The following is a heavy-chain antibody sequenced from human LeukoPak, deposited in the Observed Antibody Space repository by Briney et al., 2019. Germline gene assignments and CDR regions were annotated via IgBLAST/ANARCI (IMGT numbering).Heavy chain of an antibody. J-gene: IGHJ4*02. V-gene: IGHV3-23*01. CDR1: GFTFSSYA. CDR3: ARDVDSRSPPSDY. D-gene: IGHD3-22*01. Sequence: GGSLRLSCAASGFTFSSYAMSWVRQAPGKGLEWVSAISGSGGSTYYADSVKGRFTISRDNAKNSLYLQMNSLRAEDTAVYYCARDVDSRSPPSDYWGQGTLVTVSS. CDR2: ISGSGGST.